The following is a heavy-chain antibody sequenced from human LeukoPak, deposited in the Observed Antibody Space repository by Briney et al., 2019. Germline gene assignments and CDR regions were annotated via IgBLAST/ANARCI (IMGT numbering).Heavy chain of an antibody. CDR1: GFTFSNAW. CDR2: IKSKTDGGTT. J-gene: IGHJ3*02. D-gene: IGHD5-24*01. V-gene: IGHV3-15*01. CDR3: TTFPGLWLQYI. Sequence: KPGGSLRLSCAASGFTFSNAWMSWVRQAPGKGLEWVGRIKSKTDGGTTDYAAPVKGRFTISRDDSKNTLYLQMDSLKTEDTAVYYCTTFPGLWLQYIWGQGTMVTVSS.